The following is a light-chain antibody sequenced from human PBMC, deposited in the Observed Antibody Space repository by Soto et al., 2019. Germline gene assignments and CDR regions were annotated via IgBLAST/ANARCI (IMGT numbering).Light chain of an antibody. CDR2: GAS. CDR1: QSVRSSH. J-gene: IGKJ2*01. V-gene: IGKV3-15*01. CDR3: QQYDIWPPYT. Sequence: EIVMTQSPGTLSVSPGERATLSCRASQSVRSSHLAWYQQMPGQAPRLLIYGASTRATGIPPRFSGGGSGTEFTVTISSLQSEDFAIYYCQQYDIWPPYTFGQGTKVDIK.